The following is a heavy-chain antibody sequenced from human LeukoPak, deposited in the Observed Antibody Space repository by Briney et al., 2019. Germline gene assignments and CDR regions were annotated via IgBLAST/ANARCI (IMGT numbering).Heavy chain of an antibody. CDR2: INIDGSST. J-gene: IGHJ4*02. CDR1: GFTFTSYG. V-gene: IGHV3-74*01. CDR3: ARDYFYDSSGIDY. D-gene: IGHD3-22*01. Sequence: PGGSLRLSCAASGFTFTSYGMSWVRQAPGKGLEWVSRINIDGSSTDYADSVKGRFTISRDNAKNTLYLQMNSLRAEDTAVYYCARDYFYDSSGIDYWGQGTLVTVSS.